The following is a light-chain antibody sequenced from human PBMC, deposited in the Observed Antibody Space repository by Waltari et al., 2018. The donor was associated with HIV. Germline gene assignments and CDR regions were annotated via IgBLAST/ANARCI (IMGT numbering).Light chain of an antibody. CDR1: SSDVGGYNI. Sequence: QSALIQPASVSGLPGQSITISCTGTSSDVGGYNIVSWYQQYPGKAPKVMIYEVNKRPSGISNRFSGSKSGNTASLTISGLQTEDEADYYCCSYAGGSSSVFGGGTKLTVL. CDR3: CSYAGGSSSV. J-gene: IGLJ3*02. V-gene: IGLV2-23*02. CDR2: EVN.